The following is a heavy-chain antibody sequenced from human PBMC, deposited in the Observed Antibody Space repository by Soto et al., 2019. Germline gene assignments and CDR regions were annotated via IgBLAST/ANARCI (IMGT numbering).Heavy chain of an antibody. V-gene: IGHV4-34*01. CDR3: GRGRGHFDY. D-gene: IGHD3-10*01. CDR2: INHSGST. Sequence: SESLSLTCAVYGGTFSVYYWSWIRQPPGKGLEWIGEINHSGSTNYNPSLKSRVTISVDTSKNQFSLKLSSVTAADTAVYYCGRGRGHFDYWGQGTLVTVSS. CDR1: GGTFSVYY. J-gene: IGHJ4*02.